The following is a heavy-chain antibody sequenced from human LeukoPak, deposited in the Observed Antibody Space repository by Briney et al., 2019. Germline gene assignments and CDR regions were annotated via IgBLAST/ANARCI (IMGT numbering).Heavy chain of an antibody. CDR2: IKSKVHGGTI. CDR1: GFTFGNAW. V-gene: IGHV3-15*01. Sequence: GGSLRLSCAASGFTFGNAWMNWVRQGPGKGLEWVGRIKSKVHGGTIDYAAPVKGRFTISRDDSKNTLYLQMNSLKTEDTAVYYCTAEDGWFDPWGQGTLVTVSS. CDR3: TAEDGWFDP. J-gene: IGHJ5*02.